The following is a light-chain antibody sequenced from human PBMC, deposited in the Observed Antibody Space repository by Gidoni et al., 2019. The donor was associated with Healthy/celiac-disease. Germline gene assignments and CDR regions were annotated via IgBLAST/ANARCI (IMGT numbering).Light chain of an antibody. J-gene: IGLJ2*01. CDR2: DDS. Sequence: SYVLTQPPSVSVAPGQPARITCGGNNIGSKSVHWYQQEPGQAPGLVVYDDSDRPSGIPERFSGSNSGNTATLTIRRVEAGDEADYYCQVWDSSSDHVVFGGGTKLTVL. CDR1: NIGSKS. V-gene: IGLV3-21*02. CDR3: QVWDSSSDHVV.